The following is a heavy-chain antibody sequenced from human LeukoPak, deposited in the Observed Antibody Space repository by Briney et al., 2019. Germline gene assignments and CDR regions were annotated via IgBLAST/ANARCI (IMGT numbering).Heavy chain of an antibody. V-gene: IGHV1-18*01. CDR2: ISTYDGNT. J-gene: IGHJ4*02. D-gene: IGHD4-17*01. CDR3: ARDRAPTTRGIDY. CDR1: GGTFSSYA. Sequence: GASVKVSCKASGGTFSSYAISWVRQAPGQGLEWMGWISTYDGNTDYAQKLQGRVTMTTDTSTSTAYMELRSLRSDDTAVYYCARDRAPTTRGIDYWGQGTLVTVSS.